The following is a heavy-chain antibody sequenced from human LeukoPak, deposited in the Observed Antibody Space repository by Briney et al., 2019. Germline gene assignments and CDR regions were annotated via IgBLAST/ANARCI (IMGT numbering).Heavy chain of an antibody. CDR2: IDWDDDK. Sequence: ESGPTLVKPTQTLTQTCTLSGFSLSTSGMCVSWIRQPPGKALEWLALIDWDDDKYYSTSLKTRLTISKDTSKNQVVLTMTNMDPVDTATYYCALTPRAGGSYPGDYWGQGTLVTVSS. D-gene: IGHD1-26*01. J-gene: IGHJ4*02. V-gene: IGHV2-70*01. CDR3: ALTPRAGGSYPGDY. CDR1: GFSLSTSGMC.